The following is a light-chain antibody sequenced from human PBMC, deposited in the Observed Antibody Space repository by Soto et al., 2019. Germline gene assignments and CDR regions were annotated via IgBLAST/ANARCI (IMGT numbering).Light chain of an antibody. CDR1: QSISSW. CDR3: QHYDYSRT. Sequence: IQMTQSHSTLSSSLGDRVTITCRASQSISSWLAWYQHKPGRAPKLLIFDVSNLESGVPSRFIGGGSGTDFTLTIRSLNSDDFATYYCQHYDYSRTFCRGTKVDIK. J-gene: IGKJ1*01. V-gene: IGKV1-5*01. CDR2: DVS.